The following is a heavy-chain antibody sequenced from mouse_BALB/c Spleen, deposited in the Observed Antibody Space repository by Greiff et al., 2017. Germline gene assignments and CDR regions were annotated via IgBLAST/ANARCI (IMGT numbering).Heavy chain of an antibody. Sequence: VQLQQSGAELARPGASVKMSCKASGYTFTSYTMHWVKQRPGQGLEWIGYINPSSGYTNYNQKFKDKATLTADKSSSTAYMQLSSLTSEDSAVYYCAGNCGNRVNYFDNGGQGTALTVSS. V-gene: IGHV1-4*01. D-gene: IGHD1-1*01. CDR3: AGNCGNRVNYFDN. CDR1: GYTFTSYT. CDR2: INPSSGYT. J-gene: IGHJ2*01.